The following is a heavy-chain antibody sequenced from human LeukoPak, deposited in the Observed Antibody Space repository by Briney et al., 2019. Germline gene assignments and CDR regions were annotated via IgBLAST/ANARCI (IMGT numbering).Heavy chain of an antibody. CDR3: ARDSYYYDSSGYYRFDY. D-gene: IGHD3-22*01. CDR1: GVSISSYY. Sequence: PSETLSLTCTVSGVSISSYYWSWLRQPAGKGLEWIGRIHSRVSTNYNPSLKSLVTMSADTSKNQFSLRLSSVPAADTAVYYCARDSYYYDSSGYYRFDYWGQGTLVTVSS. V-gene: IGHV4-4*07. CDR2: IHSRVST. J-gene: IGHJ4*02.